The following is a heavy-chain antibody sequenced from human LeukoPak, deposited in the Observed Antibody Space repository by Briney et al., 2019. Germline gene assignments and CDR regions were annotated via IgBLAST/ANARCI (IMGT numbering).Heavy chain of an antibody. D-gene: IGHD6-6*01. CDR1: GFTFSSYA. CDR2: ISGSGGST. J-gene: IGHJ4*02. CDR3: AKASLRFHSSSFDY. V-gene: IGHV3-23*01. Sequence: PGGSLRLSCAASGFTFSSYAMSWVRQAPGKGLEWVSAISGSGGSTYYADSVKGRFTISRDNYKNTLYLQMNSLRAEDTAVYYCAKASLRFHSSSFDYWGQGTLVTVSS.